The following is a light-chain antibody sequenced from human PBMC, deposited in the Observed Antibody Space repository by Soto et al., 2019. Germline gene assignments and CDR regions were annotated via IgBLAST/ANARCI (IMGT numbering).Light chain of an antibody. CDR3: QQYGDLPPK. J-gene: IGKJ1*01. CDR1: QSVTSDQ. CDR2: GAS. V-gene: IGKV3-20*01. Sequence: EILLTQSPATLSLSTGERATLSFRASQSVTSDQLAWYRQTPGQAPRLLIYGASGRAAGTPDRFSGSGSGTDFTLTISRLEPEDFVVYHCQQYGDLPPKFGQGTRWRS.